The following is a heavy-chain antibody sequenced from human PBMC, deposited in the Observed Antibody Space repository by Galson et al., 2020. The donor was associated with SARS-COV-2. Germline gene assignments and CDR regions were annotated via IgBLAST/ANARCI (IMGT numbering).Heavy chain of an antibody. CDR2: ISYDGSNK. J-gene: IGHJ4*02. D-gene: IGHD5-12*01. CDR3: SRVDEMATIASPGEDY. CDR1: GFTFSSYA. Sequence: GGSLRLSCAASGFTFSSYAMHWVRQAPGKGLEWVAVISYDGSNKYYADSVKGRFTISRDNSKNTLYLQMNSLRAEDTAVYYCSRVDEMATIASPGEDYWGQGTLVTVSS. V-gene: IGHV3-30-3*01.